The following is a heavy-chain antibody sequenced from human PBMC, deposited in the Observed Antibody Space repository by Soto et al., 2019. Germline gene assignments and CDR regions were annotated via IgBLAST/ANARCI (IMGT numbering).Heavy chain of an antibody. CDR1: GFTFSSYS. CDR2: ISSSSSYI. CDR3: ARDIVVVPAARGNGMDV. V-gene: IGHV3-21*01. J-gene: IGHJ6*02. Sequence: EVQLVESGGGLVKPGGSLRLSCAASGFTFSSYSMNWVRQAPGKGLEWVSYISSSSSYIYYADSVKGRFTISRDNAKNSLYRQMNSLRAEDTAVYYCARDIVVVPAARGNGMDVWGQGTTVTVSS. D-gene: IGHD2-2*01.